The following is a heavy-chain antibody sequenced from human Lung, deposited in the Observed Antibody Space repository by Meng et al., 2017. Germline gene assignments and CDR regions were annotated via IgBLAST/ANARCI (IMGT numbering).Heavy chain of an antibody. Sequence: QLQTCAAALLTSSETLSLTFVVSGASFSDYYWRWIRQPPGTGLEWIGEINHSGSTNYNPFLESRATISVDTSQNNLSLKLSSVTAADSAVYYCARGPTTMAHDFDYWGQGTLVTVSS. J-gene: IGHJ4*02. D-gene: IGHD4-11*01. CDR2: INHSGST. CDR1: GASFSDYY. V-gene: IGHV4-34*01. CDR3: ARGPTTMAHDFDY.